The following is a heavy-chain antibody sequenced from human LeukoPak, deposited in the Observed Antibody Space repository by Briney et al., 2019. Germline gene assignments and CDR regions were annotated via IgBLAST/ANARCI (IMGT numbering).Heavy chain of an antibody. J-gene: IGHJ4*02. CDR3: ANEGFGEFSGFDH. V-gene: IGHV3-30*02. CDR1: GFTISSSY. Sequence: PGGSLRLSCAASGFTISSSYRHWVRQAPGKGLEWVASIQYSGRDKYFADSVKGRFTISRDNSKDTAYLQMNSLRPEDTAIYYCANEGFGEFSGFDHWGQGTLVTISS. CDR2: IQYSGRDK. D-gene: IGHD3-10*01.